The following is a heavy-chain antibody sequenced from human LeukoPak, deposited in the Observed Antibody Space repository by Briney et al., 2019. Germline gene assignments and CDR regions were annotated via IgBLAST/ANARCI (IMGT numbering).Heavy chain of an antibody. D-gene: IGHD2/OR15-2a*01. J-gene: IGHJ4*02. CDR2: IYPGDSDT. V-gene: IGHV5-51*01. Sequence: GESLKISCKVSGYSFDTYWIGWVRQMPGKGLEWMGIIYPGDSDTRYSPSFQGQVTISADKSINTAYLQWSSLKASDTAMYYCATPYPREYCATESCYFNYWGQGTLVTVSS. CDR1: GYSFDTYW. CDR3: ATPYPREYCATESCYFNY.